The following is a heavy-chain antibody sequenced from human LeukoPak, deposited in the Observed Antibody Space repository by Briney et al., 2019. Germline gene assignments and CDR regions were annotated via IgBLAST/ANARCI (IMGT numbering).Heavy chain of an antibody. CDR3: AKDFSNCSSTSCYSWYFDL. D-gene: IGHD2-2*02. Sequence: PGGSLRLSCAASGFTFSSYAMSWVRQAPGKGLEWVSAISGSGGSTYYADSVRGRFTISRDNSKNTLYLQINSLRAEDTAVYYCAKDFSNCSSTSCYSWYFDLWGRGTLVTVSS. CDR2: ISGSGGST. J-gene: IGHJ2*01. CDR1: GFTFSSYA. V-gene: IGHV3-23*01.